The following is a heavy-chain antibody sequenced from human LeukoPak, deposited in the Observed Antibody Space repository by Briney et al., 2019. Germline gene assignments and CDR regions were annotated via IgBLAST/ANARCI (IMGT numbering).Heavy chain of an antibody. Sequence: GGSLRLSCAASGFTFSSYGMHWVRQAPGKGLEWVAFIRYDGSNKYYADSVKSRFTISRDNSKNTLYLQMNSLRAEDTAVYYCAKDSITIFGVVRRFDYWGQGTLVTVSS. CDR2: IRYDGSNK. V-gene: IGHV3-30*02. J-gene: IGHJ4*02. D-gene: IGHD3-3*01. CDR3: AKDSITIFGVVRRFDY. CDR1: GFTFSSYG.